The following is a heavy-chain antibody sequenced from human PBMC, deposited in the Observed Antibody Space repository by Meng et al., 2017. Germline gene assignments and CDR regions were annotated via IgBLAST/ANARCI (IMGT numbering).Heavy chain of an antibody. J-gene: IGHJ3*02. CDR1: GYTLTELS. D-gene: IGHD2/OR15-2a*01. CDR3: AVSLSRVGAFDI. Sequence: ASVKVSCKVSGYTLTELSMHWVRQAPGKGLEWMGGFDPEDGETIYAQKFQGRVTMTEDTSTDTAYMELSSLRSEDTAVYYCAVSLSRVGAFDIWGQGKKVTVSS. CDR2: FDPEDGET. V-gene: IGHV1-24*01.